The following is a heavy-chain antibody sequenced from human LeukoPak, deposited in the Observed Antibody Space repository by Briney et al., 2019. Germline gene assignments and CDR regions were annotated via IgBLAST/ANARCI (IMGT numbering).Heavy chain of an antibody. CDR1: GGSISSYY. CDR2: IYYSGST. J-gene: IGHJ4*02. V-gene: IGHV4-59*12. Sequence: SETLSLTCTVSGGSISSYYWGWIRQPPGKGLEWIGYIYYSGSTNYNPSLKSRVTISVDTSKNQFSLKLSSVTAADTAVYYCARGLRYFDWPKGGYYFDYWGQGTLVTVSS. CDR3: ARGLRYFDWPKGGYYFDY. D-gene: IGHD3-9*01.